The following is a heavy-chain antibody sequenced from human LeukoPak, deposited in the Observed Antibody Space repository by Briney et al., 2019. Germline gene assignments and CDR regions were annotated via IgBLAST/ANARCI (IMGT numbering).Heavy chain of an antibody. CDR3: ARHLSGITGYTYGRGIDY. V-gene: IGHV3-7*01. CDR2: IKKDGSEK. J-gene: IGHJ4*02. D-gene: IGHD5-18*01. CDR1: GFTFGDYA. Sequence: PGRSLRLSCTASGFTFGDYAMSWVRQAPGKGLEWVANIKKDGSEKYYVDSVKGRFTISRNNAKTSLYLQMNSLRAEDTAVYYCARHLSGITGYTYGRGIDYWGQGTLVTVSS.